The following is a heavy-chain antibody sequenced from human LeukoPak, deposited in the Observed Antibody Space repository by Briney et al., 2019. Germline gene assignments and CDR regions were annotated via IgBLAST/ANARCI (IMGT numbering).Heavy chain of an antibody. CDR2: IKSKTDGGTT. J-gene: IGHJ6*03. V-gene: IGHV3-15*01. CDR3: TTDRVDTAIVYYYYYMDV. D-gene: IGHD5-18*01. CDR1: GFTFSNAW. Sequence: GGSLRLSCAASGFTFSNAWMSWVRQAPGKGLEWVGRIKSKTDGGTTDYAAPVKGRFTISRDDSKNTLYLQMNSLKTEDTAVYYCTTDRVDTAIVYYYYYMDVWGKGTTVTVSS.